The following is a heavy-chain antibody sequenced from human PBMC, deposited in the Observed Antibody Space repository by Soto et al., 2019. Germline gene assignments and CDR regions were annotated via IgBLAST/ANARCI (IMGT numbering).Heavy chain of an antibody. CDR2: INAGNGNT. J-gene: IGHJ4*02. V-gene: IGHV1-3*01. Sequence: ASVKVSCKASGYTFTSYAMHWVRQAPGQRLEWMGWINAGNGNTKYSQKFQGRVTITRDTSASTAYMEPSSLRSEDTAVYYCARDPGPRFYTGVDYWGQGTLVTVSS. D-gene: IGHD2-8*02. CDR1: GYTFTSYA. CDR3: ARDPGPRFYTGVDY.